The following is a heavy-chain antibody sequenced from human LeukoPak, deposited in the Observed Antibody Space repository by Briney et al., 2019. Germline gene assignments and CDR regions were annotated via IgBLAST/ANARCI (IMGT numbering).Heavy chain of an antibody. CDR3: ASSMVRGVIPPFYYYYGMDV. CDR1: GGSINSGGYS. J-gene: IGHJ6*02. D-gene: IGHD3-10*01. V-gene: IGHV4-30-2*01. Sequence: PSETLSLTCTVSGGSINSGGYSWSWLRQPPGKGLEWIGYIYHSGSTYYNPSLKSRVTISVDRSKNQFSLKLSSVTAADTAVYYCASSMVRGVIPPFYYYYGMDVWGQGTTVTVSS. CDR2: IYHSGST.